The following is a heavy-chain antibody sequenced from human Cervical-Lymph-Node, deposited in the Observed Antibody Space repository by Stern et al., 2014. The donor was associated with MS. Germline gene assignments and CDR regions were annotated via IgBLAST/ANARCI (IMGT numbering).Heavy chain of an antibody. V-gene: IGHV3-72*01. Sequence: EVQLVESGGGLVQPGGSLRLSCAASGFILSDHYMDWVRQAPGKGLEWVGRTGNKANNYTAEYAASVKGRFSISRDDSNNSLYLQMDSLKTEDTAVYYCAMFVSWGQGTLVTVSS. CDR3: AMFVS. CDR2: TGNKANNYTA. CDR1: GFILSDHY. J-gene: IGHJ5*01.